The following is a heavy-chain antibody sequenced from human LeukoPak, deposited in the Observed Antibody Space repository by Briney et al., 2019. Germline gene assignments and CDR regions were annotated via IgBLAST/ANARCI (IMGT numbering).Heavy chain of an antibody. V-gene: IGHV3-74*01. D-gene: IGHD4-11*01. CDR2: INSDGSST. CDR1: GFIFSGYW. J-gene: IGHJ6*03. Sequence: GGSLRLSCAASGFIFSGYWMHWVRQAPGKGLVWVSRINSDGSSTNYADSVKGRFTISRDNAKNTLYLQMNSLRAEDTALYYRVRSKYYYYNMDVWGKGTTVTISS. CDR3: VRSKYYYYNMDV.